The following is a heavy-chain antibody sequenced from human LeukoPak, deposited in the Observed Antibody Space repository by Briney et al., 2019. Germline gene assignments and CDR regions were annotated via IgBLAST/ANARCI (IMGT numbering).Heavy chain of an antibody. Sequence: PSETLSLTCTVSGGSFISSTYYWSWIRQPPGKGLECIGYIYYSGSTNYNPSLKSRVTISVDTSRNQFSLKLTSVTAADTAVYYCAKVSDRDSSGCYWGFEYWGQGTLVTVSS. CDR3: AKVSDRDSSGCYWGFEY. CDR2: IYYSGST. CDR1: GGSFISSTYY. D-gene: IGHD3-22*01. V-gene: IGHV4-61*01. J-gene: IGHJ4*02.